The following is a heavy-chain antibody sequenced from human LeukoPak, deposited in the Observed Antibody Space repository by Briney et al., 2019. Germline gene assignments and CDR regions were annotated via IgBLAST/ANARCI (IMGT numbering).Heavy chain of an antibody. CDR2: INPSGGST. CDR3: ARDLLGYCSGGSCPNYYYGMDV. CDR1: GYTFTSYY. D-gene: IGHD2-15*01. V-gene: IGHV1-46*01. Sequence: ASVKVSCKASGYTFTSYYMHWVRQAPGQGLEWMGIINPSGGSTSYAQKFQGRVTMTRDTSTSTVYMELSSLRSEDTAVYYCARDLLGYCSGGSCPNYYYGMDVWGQGTTVTVSS. J-gene: IGHJ6*02.